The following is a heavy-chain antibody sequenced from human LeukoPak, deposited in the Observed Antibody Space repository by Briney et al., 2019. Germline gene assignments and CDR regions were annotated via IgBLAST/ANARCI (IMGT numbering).Heavy chain of an antibody. CDR1: GGSISSYY. Sequence: SETLSLTCIVSGGSISSYYWSWIRQPPGKGLEWIGYIYYSGSTNYNPSLKSRVTISVDTSKNQFSLKLSSVTAADTAVYYCARGRSGWYDAFDIWGQGTMVTVSS. D-gene: IGHD6-19*01. V-gene: IGHV4-59*01. J-gene: IGHJ3*02. CDR3: ARGRSGWYDAFDI. CDR2: IYYSGST.